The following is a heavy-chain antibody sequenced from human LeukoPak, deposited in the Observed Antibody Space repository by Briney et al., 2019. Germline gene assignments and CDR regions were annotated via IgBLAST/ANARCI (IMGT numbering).Heavy chain of an antibody. J-gene: IGHJ4*02. CDR3: ARALGYGGTGDYFDY. V-gene: IGHV3-48*03. Sequence: PGGSLRLSCAASGFTFSSYEMNWVRHAPGKGLEWVSYISSSGSTIYYADSVKGRFTISRDNAKNSLYLQMNSLRAEDTAVYYCARALGYGGTGDYFDYWGQGTLVTVSS. D-gene: IGHD4-23*01. CDR1: GFTFSSYE. CDR2: ISSSGSTI.